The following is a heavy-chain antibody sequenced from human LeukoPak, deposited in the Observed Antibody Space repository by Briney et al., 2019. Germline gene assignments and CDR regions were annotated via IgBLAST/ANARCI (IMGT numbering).Heavy chain of an antibody. D-gene: IGHD4-17*01. CDR2: IDYSGSTI. V-gene: IGHV3-48*03. J-gene: IGHJ4*02. CDR1: GFTFSTYE. CDR3: ARDTTVTTLPYYFDY. Sequence: GGSLRLSCAASGFTFSTYEMNWVRQAPGKGLEWISYIDYSGSTIYYADSVKGRFTISRDNAKNSLYLQMNSQRAEDTAVYYCARDTTVTTLPYYFDYWGQGTLVTVSS.